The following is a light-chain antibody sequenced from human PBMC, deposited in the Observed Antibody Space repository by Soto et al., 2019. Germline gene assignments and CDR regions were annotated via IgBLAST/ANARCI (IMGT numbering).Light chain of an antibody. Sequence: EIVMTQSPATLSVSPGERATLSCRASQSVSSNLAWYQQKPGQAPRLLIYGASTRATGIPARISGSGSGTEFTLTITSLEPEDFAVYYCHHRGNGITFGQGTRLEI. CDR1: QSVSSN. V-gene: IGKV3-15*01. CDR2: GAS. CDR3: HHRGNGIT. J-gene: IGKJ5*01.